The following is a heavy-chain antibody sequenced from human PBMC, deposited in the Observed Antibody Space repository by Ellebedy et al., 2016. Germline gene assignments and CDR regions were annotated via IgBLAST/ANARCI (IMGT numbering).Heavy chain of an antibody. D-gene: IGHD3-10*01. CDR3: ARTYYYGSGGYYFDY. CDR1: GYSFTSYW. CDR2: IYPGDSDT. Sequence: GGSLRLSCKGSGYSFTSYWIGWVRQMPGKGLEWMGIIYPGDSDTRYSPSFQGQVTISADKSISTAYLQWSSLKASDTAMYYCARTYYYGSGGYYFDYWGQGTLVTVSS. J-gene: IGHJ4*02. V-gene: IGHV5-51*01.